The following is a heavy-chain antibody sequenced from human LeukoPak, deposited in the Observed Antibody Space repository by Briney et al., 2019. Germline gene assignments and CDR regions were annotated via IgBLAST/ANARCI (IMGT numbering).Heavy chain of an antibody. D-gene: IGHD3-22*01. CDR1: GYTFTSYG. J-gene: IGHJ4*02. CDR3: ARGASSYYDSSDYFDY. Sequence: AXVKVXXXASGYTFTSYGISWVRQAPGQGPEWMGWISVYNGNTNYAQKLQGRVTMTTDTSTSTAYMELRSLRSDDTAVYYCARGASSYYDSSDYFDYWGQGTLVTVSS. CDR2: ISVYNGNT. V-gene: IGHV1-18*01.